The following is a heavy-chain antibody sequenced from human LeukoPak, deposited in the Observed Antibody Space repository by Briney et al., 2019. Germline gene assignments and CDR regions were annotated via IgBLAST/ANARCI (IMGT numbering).Heavy chain of an antibody. CDR1: GFTFSSYW. V-gene: IGHV3-74*01. J-gene: IGHJ5*02. CDR3: AKDGQQLAQSNWFDP. CDR2: INSDGSST. Sequence: GGSLRLSCAASGFTFSSYWMHWVRQAPGKGLVWVSRINSDGSSTSYADSVKGRFTISRDNAKNTLYLQMNSLRAEDTAVYYCAKDGQQLAQSNWFDPWGQGTLVTVSS. D-gene: IGHD6-13*01.